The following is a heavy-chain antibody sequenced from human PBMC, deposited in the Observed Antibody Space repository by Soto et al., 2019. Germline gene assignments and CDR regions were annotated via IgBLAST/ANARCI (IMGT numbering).Heavy chain of an antibody. J-gene: IGHJ4*02. Sequence: SETLSLTCTVSGDSMRGYHFYWGWIRQAPGKGLEWIGSAYFSGGNTYYSPSLKSRVSISVDTSKNEFSLRLTALTAADTAVYFCAYGSSSACIDYWGQGTLVTVSS. CDR2: AYFSGGNT. V-gene: IGHV4-39*01. CDR3: AYGSSSACIDY. CDR1: GDSMRGYHFY. D-gene: IGHD6-25*01.